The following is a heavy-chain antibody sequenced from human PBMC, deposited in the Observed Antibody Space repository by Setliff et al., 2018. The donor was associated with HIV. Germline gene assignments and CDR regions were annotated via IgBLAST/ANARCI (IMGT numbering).Heavy chain of an antibody. CDR3: ARDRRDDYYLTAYFDS. J-gene: IGHJ4*02. CDR2: IYYRGSA. D-gene: IGHD1-26*01. V-gene: IGHV4-59*11. CDR1: GGSISSHC. Sequence: SETLSLTCTVSGGSISSHCWSWIRQSPGKALEWIGYIYYRGSAYYDLSLKSRVTLSVDTSKNSFSLELTSVTATDTAVYYCARDRRDDYYLTAYFDSLGQGTVVTVSS.